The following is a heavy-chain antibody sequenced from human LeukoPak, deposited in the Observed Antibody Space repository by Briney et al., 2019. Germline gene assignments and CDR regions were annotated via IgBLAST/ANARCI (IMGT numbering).Heavy chain of an antibody. CDR3: ARDDDYGDHSDWYFDL. J-gene: IGHJ2*01. CDR2: ISGSGGST. V-gene: IGHV3-23*01. D-gene: IGHD4-17*01. Sequence: GGSLRLSCAASGFTFSSYAMSWVRQAPGKGLEWVSAISGSGGSTYYADSVKGRFTISRDNAKTSLYLQMNSLRAEDTAVYYCARDDDYGDHSDWYFDLWGRGTLVTVSS. CDR1: GFTFSSYA.